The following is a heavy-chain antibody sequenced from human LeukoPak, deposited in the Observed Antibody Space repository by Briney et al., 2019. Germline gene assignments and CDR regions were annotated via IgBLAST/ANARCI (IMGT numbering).Heavy chain of an antibody. D-gene: IGHD3-22*01. Sequence: GGSLRLSCAASGFTFSDYYMSWIRQAPGKGLEWVSYISNSGSTIYYADSVKGRFTISRDNAKNSLYLQMNSLRAEDTAVYYCARDYYDSSGYSDYWGQGTLVTVSS. CDR2: ISNSGSTI. CDR1: GFTFSDYY. CDR3: ARDYYDSSGYSDY. J-gene: IGHJ4*02. V-gene: IGHV3-11*01.